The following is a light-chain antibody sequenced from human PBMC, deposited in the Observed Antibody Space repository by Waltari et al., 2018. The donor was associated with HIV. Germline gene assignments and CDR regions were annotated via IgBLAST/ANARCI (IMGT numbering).Light chain of an antibody. Sequence: QSVLTQPPSASGTPGQTVTIPCSGSSSNLDVNSVNWYQQLPGTAPKLLIYTNNQRPSRVPDRFSGSKSGTSASLAISGLQSEDEADYYCVVWDDSLNGPVFGGGTKLTVL. V-gene: IGLV1-44*01. CDR2: TNN. CDR3: VVWDDSLNGPV. J-gene: IGLJ2*01. CDR1: SSNLDVNS.